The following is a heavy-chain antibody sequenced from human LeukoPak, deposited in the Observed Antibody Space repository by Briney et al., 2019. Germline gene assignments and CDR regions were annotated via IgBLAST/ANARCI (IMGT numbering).Heavy chain of an antibody. Sequence: GGSLRLSCAASGFTFSYAWMTWVRQAPGKGLEWVSLIYSGGSTLYADSVKGRFNISGDYSKNTLYLQMNSLRAEDTAVYYCARVEMYGGNSVDYWGQGTLVTVSS. CDR2: IYSGGST. J-gene: IGHJ4*02. D-gene: IGHD4-23*01. CDR3: ARVEMYGGNSVDY. V-gene: IGHV3-53*01. CDR1: GFTFSYAW.